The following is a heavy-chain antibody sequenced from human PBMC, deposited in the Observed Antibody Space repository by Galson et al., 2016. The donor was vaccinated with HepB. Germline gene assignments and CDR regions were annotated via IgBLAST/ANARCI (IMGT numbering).Heavy chain of an antibody. CDR1: GFTFTEYY. Sequence: SLRLSCAASGFTFTEYYMTWIRQAPGKGLEWLSYLSPSTRYTNSAGSVKGRFTIFRDNAKNSVYLQMNSLRAEDTAVYYCARDPGGYGFIDSWGQGALVTVSS. D-gene: IGHD5-12*01. J-gene: IGHJ4*02. V-gene: IGHV3-11*06. CDR3: ARDPGGYGFIDS. CDR2: LSPSTRYT.